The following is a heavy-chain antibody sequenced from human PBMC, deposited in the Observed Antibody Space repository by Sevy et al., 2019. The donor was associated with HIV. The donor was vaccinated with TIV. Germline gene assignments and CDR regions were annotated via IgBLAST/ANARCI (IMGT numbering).Heavy chain of an antibody. CDR2: IYPGDSDT. D-gene: IGHD6-13*01. J-gene: IGHJ4*02. V-gene: IGHV5-51*01. CDR1: GYSFTSYW. CDR3: ARLRVAAGTGLNFDY. Sequence: GESLKISCKGSGYSFTSYWIGWVRQMPGKGLEWMGIIYPGDSDTRYSPSFQGQVTISADKSISTAYLQWSSLKASDTAMYYCARLRVAAGTGLNFDYWGQGTLVTVSS.